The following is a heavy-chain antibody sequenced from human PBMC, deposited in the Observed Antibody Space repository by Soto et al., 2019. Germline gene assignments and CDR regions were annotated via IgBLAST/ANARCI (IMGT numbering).Heavy chain of an antibody. CDR3: STECYSYIIGVCCDY. CDR1: GFTFNNAW. Sequence: PGGSLRLSCAASGFTFNNAWINWVRQAPGKGLEWVGRIKSKTDGGIPDYAAPVKGRFAISRDDSKNMVYLQMNSLKTEDIGIVYCSTECYSYIIGVCCDYWGHGTLVTVSS. CDR2: IKSKTDGGIP. D-gene: IGHD5-18*01. V-gene: IGHV3-15*07. J-gene: IGHJ4*01.